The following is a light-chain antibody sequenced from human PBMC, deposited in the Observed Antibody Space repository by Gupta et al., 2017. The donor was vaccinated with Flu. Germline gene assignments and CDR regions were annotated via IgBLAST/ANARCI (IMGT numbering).Light chain of an antibody. J-gene: IGKJ2*01. CDR2: DAS. Sequence: IVLTQSPGTLSLSPGERATLSCRASQTVYSTSLAWYQQKPGQAPSLLIYDASSRAAGIPDRFSGFGSGTDFTLIISRVEPEDFAVYYCQQYGDSPYTFGQGTKLQIK. CDR1: QTVYSTS. V-gene: IGKV3-20*01. CDR3: QQYGDSPYT.